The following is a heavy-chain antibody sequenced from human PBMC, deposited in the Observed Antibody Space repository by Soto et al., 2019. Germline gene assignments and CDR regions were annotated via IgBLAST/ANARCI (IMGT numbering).Heavy chain of an antibody. J-gene: IGHJ4*02. D-gene: IGHD3-10*01. CDR3: AKLIHASGTYSHVDH. V-gene: IGHV3-23*01. Sequence: PGGSLRLSCAASGFNFSNYAMIWVRQAPGKGLEWVSGLSGSGGSTYYPKSMKGQFTISRDNSKNTLYLQMNNLRAEDTAVYFCAKLIHASGTYSHVDHWGQGTLVTVSS. CDR1: GFNFSNYA. CDR2: LSGSGGST.